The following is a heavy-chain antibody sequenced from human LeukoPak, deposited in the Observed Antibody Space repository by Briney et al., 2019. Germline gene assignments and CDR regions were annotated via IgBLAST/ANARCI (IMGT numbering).Heavy chain of an antibody. CDR2: IYSGGST. V-gene: IGHV3-53*01. CDR1: GFTVSSNY. CDR3: AKGWGVDYGLRY. D-gene: IGHD4-17*01. Sequence: AGGSLRLSCAASGFTVSSNYMSWIRQAPGKGLEWVSVIYSGGSTYYADSVKGRFTISRDNSKNTLYLQMNSLRADDTAVYYCAKGWGVDYGLRYWGQGTLVTVSS. J-gene: IGHJ4*02.